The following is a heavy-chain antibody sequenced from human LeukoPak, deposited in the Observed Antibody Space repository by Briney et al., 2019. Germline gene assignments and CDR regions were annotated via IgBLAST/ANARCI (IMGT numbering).Heavy chain of an antibody. CDR2: IYPDDSDT. Sequence: GESLKISCKGSGYTFSSYWIGWVRQMPRKGLEWMGIIYPDDSDTRYSPSFQGQVTISADKSISTAYLQWGSLKASDTAMYYCARLAYCSNDVCYSNYYYSMDVWGKGTTVTVSS. J-gene: IGHJ6*03. CDR3: ARLAYCSNDVCYSNYYYSMDV. V-gene: IGHV5-51*01. CDR1: GYTFSSYW. D-gene: IGHD2-8*01.